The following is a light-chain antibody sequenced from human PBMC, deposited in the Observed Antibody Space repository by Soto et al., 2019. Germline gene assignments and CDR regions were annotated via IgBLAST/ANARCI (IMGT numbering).Light chain of an antibody. V-gene: IGLV2-14*01. J-gene: IGLJ3*02. CDR2: EVS. CDR3: TSFTTISTWV. CDR1: SSDVGGYNY. Sequence: QSALTQPASVSVSPGQSITISCTGTSSDVGGYNYVSWFQQHPGKAPKLKIYEVSNRPSGVSNRFSGSKSGNTASLTISELQAEDEADYYCTSFTTISTWVFGGGTKLTVL.